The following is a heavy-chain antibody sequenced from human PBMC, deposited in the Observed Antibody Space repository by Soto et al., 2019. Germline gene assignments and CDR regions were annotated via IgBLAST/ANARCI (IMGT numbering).Heavy chain of an antibody. CDR3: EGSWT. D-gene: IGHD5-12*01. J-gene: IGHJ3*01. CDR1: GFTIRNYA. Sequence: EVQVLESGGDLVQPGGSLRLSCAASGFTIRNYAMSWVRRAPGKALEWVSGISGSSDRTYYADSVKGRFTISKDTSSNTLYLQMNSLRVEDTAVYHCEGSWTWGQGTMVTVSS. CDR2: ISGSSDRT. V-gene: IGHV3-23*01.